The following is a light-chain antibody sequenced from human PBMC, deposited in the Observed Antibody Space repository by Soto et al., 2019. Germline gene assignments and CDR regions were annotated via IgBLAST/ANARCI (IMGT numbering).Light chain of an antibody. CDR1: QSVSSSY. CDR2: GAS. J-gene: IGKJ1*01. V-gene: IGKV3-20*01. CDR3: QQSGGSRT. Sequence: EIVMTHSPATLSLSPGGRATLSCRASQSVSSSYLAWYQQKPGQAPGLLIYGASNRATGIPDRFSGGGSGTDITLIISRQEPEDFAVYYCQQSGGSRTFGQGTKVDI.